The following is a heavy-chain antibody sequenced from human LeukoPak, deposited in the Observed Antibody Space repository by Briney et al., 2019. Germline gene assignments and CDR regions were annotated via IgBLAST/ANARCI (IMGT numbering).Heavy chain of an antibody. CDR1: GFTFRNYD. CDR2: IRSSSSTI. V-gene: IGHV3-48*03. Sequence: GGSLRLSCAVSGFTFRNYDMNWVRQAPGKGLEWVSYIRSSSSTIYYADSVKGRFTISRDNSKNTLYLQMSSLRAEDTAVYYCAKAHSESYYSGINWGQGTLVTVSS. J-gene: IGHJ4*02. D-gene: IGHD1-26*01. CDR3: AKAHSESYYSGIN.